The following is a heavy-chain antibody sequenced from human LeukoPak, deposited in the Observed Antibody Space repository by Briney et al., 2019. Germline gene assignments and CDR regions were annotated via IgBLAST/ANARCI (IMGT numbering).Heavy chain of an antibody. Sequence: ASVKVSFKASGYAFTSYYLHWMRQAQAPGIEWMGIINTSGSSTSYAQKFQGRVTMTRDTSISTAYMELSRLRSDDTAVYYCARDQQEWLRFNYYYYDMDVWGKGTTVTVSS. V-gene: IGHV1-46*01. CDR1: GYAFTSYY. CDR2: INTSGSST. J-gene: IGHJ6*03. D-gene: IGHD5-12*01. CDR3: ARDQQEWLRFNYYYYDMDV.